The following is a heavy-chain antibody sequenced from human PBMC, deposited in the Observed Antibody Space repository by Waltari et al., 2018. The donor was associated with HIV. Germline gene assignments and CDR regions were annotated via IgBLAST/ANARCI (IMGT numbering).Heavy chain of an antibody. Sequence: QVQLQQSGPGLVKPSQTLSLTCAISGDSVSSNSAAWNWIRQSPSRGLEWLGRTYYRSKWYNDYAVSVKSRITINPDTSKNQFSLQLNSVTPEDTAVYYCARVPHCSGGSCYSFWFDPWGQGTLVTVSS. CDR1: GDSVSSNSAA. V-gene: IGHV6-1*01. CDR2: TYYRSKWYN. J-gene: IGHJ5*02. CDR3: ARVPHCSGGSCYSFWFDP. D-gene: IGHD2-15*01.